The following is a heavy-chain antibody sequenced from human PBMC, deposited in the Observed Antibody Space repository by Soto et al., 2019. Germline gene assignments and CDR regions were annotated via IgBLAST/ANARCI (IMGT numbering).Heavy chain of an antibody. Sequence: QVQLQESGPGLLKPSGTLSLTCDVSGGSLYSSNWWTWVRQTPGKGLEWIGEIHHSGSTNYNPSLKSRVTISADKPNIQFFLNLASVTAADTAMYYCTRRGGGGSGVFMIDWLDPGGQGTQVTVSS. V-gene: IGHV4-4*02. CDR1: GGSLYSSNW. CDR3: TRRGGGGSGVFMIDWLDP. J-gene: IGHJ5*02. D-gene: IGHD3-3*01. CDR2: IHHSGST.